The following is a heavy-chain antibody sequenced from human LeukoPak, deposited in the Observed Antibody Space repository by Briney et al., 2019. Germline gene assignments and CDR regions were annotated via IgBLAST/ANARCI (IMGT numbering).Heavy chain of an antibody. D-gene: IGHD3-22*01. CDR1: GFTFSSYG. V-gene: IGHV3-33*01. Sequence: PGGSLRLSCAASGFTFSSYGMHWVRQAPGKGLEWVAVIWYDGSNKYYADSVKGRFTISRDNSKNTLYLQMNSLRAEDTAVYYCARDRYYDSSGYPSDYWGQGTLVTVPS. J-gene: IGHJ4*02. CDR3: ARDRYYDSSGYPSDY. CDR2: IWYDGSNK.